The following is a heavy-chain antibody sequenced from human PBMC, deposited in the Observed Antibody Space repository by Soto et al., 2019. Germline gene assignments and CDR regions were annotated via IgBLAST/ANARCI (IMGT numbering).Heavy chain of an antibody. V-gene: IGHV1-18*01. J-gene: IGHJ4*02. CDR2: ISAYNGNT. Sequence: ASVKVSCKASGYTFTSYGISWVRQAPGQGLEWMGWISAYNGNTNYAQKLQGSVTMTTDTSTSTAYMELRSLRSDDTAVYYCARDNSFVVVVAAKDSFDYWGQGTLVTVSS. CDR3: ARDNSFVVVVAAKDSFDY. D-gene: IGHD2-15*01. CDR1: GYTFTSYG.